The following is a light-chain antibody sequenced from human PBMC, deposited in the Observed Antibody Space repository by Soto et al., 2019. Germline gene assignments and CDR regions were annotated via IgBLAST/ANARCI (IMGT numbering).Light chain of an antibody. CDR3: QSYASSLNWV. CDR1: SSNIGAGYD. Sequence: QSVLTQPPSVSGAPGQRVTISCTGSSSNIGAGYDVHWYQQLPGTAPKLLIYGNSNRPSGVPDRFSGSKSGTSASLAITGLQAEDEADYYCQSYASSLNWVFGGGTQLTVL. J-gene: IGLJ3*02. CDR2: GNS. V-gene: IGLV1-40*01.